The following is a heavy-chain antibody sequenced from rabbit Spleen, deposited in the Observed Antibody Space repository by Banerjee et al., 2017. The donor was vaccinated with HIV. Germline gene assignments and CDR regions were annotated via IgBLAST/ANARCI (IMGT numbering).Heavy chain of an antibody. V-gene: IGHV1S45*01. CDR1: GIDFTNYY. CDR3: TRDDGSGHYIDGYFNL. Sequence: QEQLTETGGGLVQPGGSLTLSCKASGIDFTNYYITWVRQAPGKGLEWIGIIYAAKGSTDYASWVNGRFTISKTSSTTVTLQVTSLTAADTATYFCTRDDGSGHYIDGYFNLWGPGTLVTVS. J-gene: IGHJ4*01. CDR2: IYAAKGST. D-gene: IGHD1-1*01.